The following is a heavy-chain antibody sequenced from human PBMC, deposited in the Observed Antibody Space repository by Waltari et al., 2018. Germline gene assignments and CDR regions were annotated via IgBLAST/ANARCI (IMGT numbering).Heavy chain of an antibody. CDR2: ISSSSSTI. CDR1: GFTFSSYS. J-gene: IGHJ6*03. D-gene: IGHD6-6*01. Sequence: EVQLVESGGGLVQPGGSLRLSCAASGFTFSSYSMNWVRQAPGKGLGWVSYISSSSSTIYYADSVKGRFTISRDNAKNSLYLQMNSLRAEDTAVYYCAVYVEYSSSPTYYYYYYMDVWGKGTTVTVSS. CDR3: AVYVEYSSSPTYYYYYYMDV. V-gene: IGHV3-48*04.